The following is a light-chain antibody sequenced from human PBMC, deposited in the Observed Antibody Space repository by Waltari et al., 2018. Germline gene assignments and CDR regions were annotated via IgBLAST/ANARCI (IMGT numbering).Light chain of an antibody. CDR3: QHYQNFSRA. CDR2: DAS. CDR1: HDILMH. V-gene: IGKV1-5*01. Sequence: IQVTQSPSTLSASVGDSVTITCRASHDILMHLAWYQQKPGRAPKLLLYDASQLETGVPSRFSGSESGKDFTLTITSLQPDDVATYYCQHYQNFSRAFGQGTKVEI. J-gene: IGKJ1*01.